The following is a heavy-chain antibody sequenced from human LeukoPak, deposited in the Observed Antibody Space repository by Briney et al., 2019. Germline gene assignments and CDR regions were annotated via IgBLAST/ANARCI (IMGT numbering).Heavy chain of an antibody. Sequence: SETLSLTCTVSGGSISNYYWSWIRQPPGKALEWIGYIYYTGTTKYNPSLKSRATISLDTSKNQFSLKLTSVTAADTHLFFCTTAYDIDVWGQGTTVTVSS. CDR2: IYYTGTT. CDR3: TTAYDIDV. J-gene: IGHJ6*02. CDR1: GGSISNYY. V-gene: IGHV4-59*01.